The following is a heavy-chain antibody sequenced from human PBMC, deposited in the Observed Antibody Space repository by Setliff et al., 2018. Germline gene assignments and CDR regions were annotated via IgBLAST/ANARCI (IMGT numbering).Heavy chain of an antibody. CDR3: ARVTMVRDDAFDI. Sequence: SETLSLTCAVYGGSFSGSFWSWIRQPPGKGLEWIGEINHTGGTNYTPSLKSRVTISVDTSKNQFSLKLTSVTAADTAVYYCARVTMVRDDAFDIWGQGTMVTVSS. CDR1: GGSFSGSF. CDR2: INHTGGT. D-gene: IGHD3-10*01. J-gene: IGHJ3*02. V-gene: IGHV4-34*01.